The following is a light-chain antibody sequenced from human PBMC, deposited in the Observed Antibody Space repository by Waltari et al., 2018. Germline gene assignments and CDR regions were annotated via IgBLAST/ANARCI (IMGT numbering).Light chain of an antibody. CDR3: LQRSNWPYS. CDR1: QSLSSS. V-gene: IGKV3-11*01. CDR2: GAS. Sequence: EIVMTPSPATLSLAPRENTTLPCRASQSLSSSLAWYQQKPGKAPRLLIYGASSRATGIPDRFSGSGSGTDFTLTISSLEPEDVGVYYCLQRSNWPYSFGQGTKVEIK. J-gene: IGKJ2*03.